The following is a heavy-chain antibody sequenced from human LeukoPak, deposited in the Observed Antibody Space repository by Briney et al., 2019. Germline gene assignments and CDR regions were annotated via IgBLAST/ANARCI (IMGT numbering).Heavy chain of an antibody. V-gene: IGHV3-13*01. Sequence: GGSLRLSCAASGFTFSSYDMHWVRQAAGRGLEWVSTFGTTDYTYYVGSVMGRFTISRENAKNSLYLQMSSLRVGDTVVYYCAIAVAGTRYIQHWGQGTLVTVSS. CDR1: GFTFSSYD. D-gene: IGHD6-19*01. CDR3: AIAVAGTRYIQH. CDR2: FGTTDYT. J-gene: IGHJ1*01.